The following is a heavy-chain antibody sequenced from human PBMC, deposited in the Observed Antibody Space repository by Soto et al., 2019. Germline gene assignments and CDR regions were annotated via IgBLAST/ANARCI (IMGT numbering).Heavy chain of an antibody. CDR1: GYTFTSYA. CDR2: INAGNGNT. D-gene: IGHD6-19*01. CDR3: ARDFGSVQWLVSPSSFDY. J-gene: IGHJ4*02. Sequence: QVQLVQSGAEVKKPGASVKVSCKASGYTFTSYAMHWVRQAPGQRLEWMGWINAGNGNTKYSQKFQGRVTITRDTSASTAYMELSSLRSEDTAVYYCARDFGSVQWLVSPSSFDYWGQGTLVTVSS. V-gene: IGHV1-3*01.